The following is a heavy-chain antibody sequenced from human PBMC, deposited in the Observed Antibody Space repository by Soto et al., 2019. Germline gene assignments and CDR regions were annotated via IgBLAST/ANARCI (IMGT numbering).Heavy chain of an antibody. CDR1: GFTFSSYA. V-gene: IGHV3-23*01. CDR3: AKDGLGYCTNGVCFGDY. D-gene: IGHD2-8*01. CDR2: ISGSGGST. Sequence: QPGGSLRLSCAASGFTFSSYAMSWVRQAPGKGLEWVSAISGSGGSTYYADSVKGRFTISRDNSKNTLYLQMNSLRAEDTAVYYCAKDGLGYCTNGVCFGDYWGQGTLVTVSS. J-gene: IGHJ4*02.